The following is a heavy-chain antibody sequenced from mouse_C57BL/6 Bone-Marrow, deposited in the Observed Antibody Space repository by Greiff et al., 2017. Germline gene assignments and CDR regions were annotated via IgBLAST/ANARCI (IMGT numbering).Heavy chain of an antibody. CDR1: GYTFTSYW. Sequence: QVQLQQPGAELVRPGTSVKLSCKASGYTFTSYWMHWVKQRPGQGLEWIGVIDPSDSYTNYNQKFKGKATLTVDTSSSTAYMQLSSLTSEDSAVYYCANPRGWGQGTLVTVSA. J-gene: IGHJ3*02. V-gene: IGHV1-59*01. CDR2: IDPSDSYT. CDR3: ANPRG.